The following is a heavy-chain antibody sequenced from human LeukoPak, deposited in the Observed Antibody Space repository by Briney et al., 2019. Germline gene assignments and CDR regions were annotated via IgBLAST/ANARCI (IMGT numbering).Heavy chain of an antibody. D-gene: IGHD6-13*01. CDR2: IWYDGSNK. V-gene: IGHV3-33*01. J-gene: IGHJ4*02. Sequence: PGGSLRLSCAASGFTFSSYGMHWVRQAPGKGLEWVAVIWYDGSNKYYADSVKGRFTISRDNSKNTLYLQMNSLRAEDTAVYYCARGGISSSWPSLAWGQGTLVTVSS. CDR1: GFTFSSYG. CDR3: ARGGISSSWPSLA.